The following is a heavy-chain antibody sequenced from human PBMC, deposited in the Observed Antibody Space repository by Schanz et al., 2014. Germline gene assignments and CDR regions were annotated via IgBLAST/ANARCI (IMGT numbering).Heavy chain of an antibody. D-gene: IGHD3-16*01. CDR3: AKDRQNRVNRVGYYYGMDV. Sequence: EVQLVESGGIVVRPGGSLRLSCAASGFTFDDYTMHWIRQPPGKGLEWVSLISWNGGTTYYADSVKGRFTISRDDAKNSLYLQMNSLRAEDTALYYCAKDRQNRVNRVGYYYGMDVWGQGTTVTVSS. V-gene: IGHV3-43*01. CDR1: GFTFDDYT. CDR2: ISWNGGTT. J-gene: IGHJ6*02.